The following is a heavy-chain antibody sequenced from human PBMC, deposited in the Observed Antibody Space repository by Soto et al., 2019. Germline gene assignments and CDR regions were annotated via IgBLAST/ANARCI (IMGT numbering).Heavy chain of an antibody. V-gene: IGHV3-21*02. J-gene: IGHJ4*02. Sequence: EVQLVESGGGLVRPGLSLRLSCAGSGFDFNPYTLNWVRQAPGKGLEWIASIAGPTPYIYYAGSVRGRFTISRDNAKNSLALQMNRLRADDTGVYYCARTPRGDDYAHSVDFWGQGTLVTVSS. CDR2: IAGPTPYI. CDR3: ARTPRGDDYAHSVDF. CDR1: GFDFNPYT. D-gene: IGHD5-12*01.